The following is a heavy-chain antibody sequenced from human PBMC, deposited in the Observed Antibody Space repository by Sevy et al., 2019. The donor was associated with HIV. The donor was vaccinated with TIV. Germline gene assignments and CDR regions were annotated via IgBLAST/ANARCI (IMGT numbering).Heavy chain of an antibody. J-gene: IGHJ4*02. CDR1: GFTFNYAW. D-gene: IGHD5-18*01. CDR3: TTDSGPSYGLSH. CDR2: IKSKTDGGTT. V-gene: IGHV3-15*01. Sequence: GGSLRFSCAASGFTFNYAWMSWVRQAPGKGLEWVGRIKSKTDGGTTDYAAPVRGRFTISRDDSKTTLYLQMNSLKTEDTAVYYCTTDSGPSYGLSHWGQGTLVTVSS.